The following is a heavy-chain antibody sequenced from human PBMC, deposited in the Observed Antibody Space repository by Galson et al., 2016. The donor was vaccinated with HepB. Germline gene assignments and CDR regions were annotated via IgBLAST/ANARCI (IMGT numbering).Heavy chain of an antibody. D-gene: IGHD4-11*01. CDR2: IYYSGST. V-gene: IGHV4-59*08. J-gene: IGHJ4*02. CDR3: AKHKYSSGPFEN. Sequence: ETLSPTCTVPGDSMSSHYCSWLRPPPGKGLEWIGYIYYSGSTNYNPSLKRRVTISADKSKNQFSLRVTSVTAADTAVYYCAKHKYSSGPFENWGQGSLVSVSS. CDR1: GDSMSSHY.